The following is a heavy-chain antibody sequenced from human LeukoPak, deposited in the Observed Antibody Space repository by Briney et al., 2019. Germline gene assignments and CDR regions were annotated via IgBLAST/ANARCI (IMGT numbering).Heavy chain of an antibody. Sequence: GGSLRLSCAASGFTFSSYAMSWVRQAPGKGLEWVSAISGSGGSTYYADSVKGRFTISRDNSKNTLYLQMNSLRAEDTAVYYCALGIFGVVIPGGDYWGQGTLVTVSS. J-gene: IGHJ4*02. CDR3: ALGIFGVVIPGGDY. V-gene: IGHV3-23*01. CDR2: ISGSGGST. D-gene: IGHD3-3*01. CDR1: GFTFSSYA.